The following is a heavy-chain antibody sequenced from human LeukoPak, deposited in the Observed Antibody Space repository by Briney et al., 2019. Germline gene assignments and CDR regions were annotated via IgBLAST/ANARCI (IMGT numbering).Heavy chain of an antibody. D-gene: IGHD5-18*01. Sequence: KPGGPLRLSCAASGFTFSDYYMSWIRQAPGKGLEWVSYISSSGSTIYYADSVKGRFTISRDNAKNSLYLQMNSLRAEDTAVYYCARDRAVSWKQLYMTSFHYWVQGTLVTVSS. J-gene: IGHJ4*02. V-gene: IGHV3-11*04. CDR2: ISSSGSTI. CDR3: ARDRAVSWKQLYMTSFHY. CDR1: GFTFSDYY.